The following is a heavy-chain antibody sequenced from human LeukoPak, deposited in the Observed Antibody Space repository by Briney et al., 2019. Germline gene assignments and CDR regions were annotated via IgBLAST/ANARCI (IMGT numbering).Heavy chain of an antibody. Sequence: SETLSLTCAVYGGSFSGYYWSWIRQPPGKELEWIGEINHSGSTSYNPSLKSRVSISVDKSKNQFSLKVTSLTAADTAVYYCAAPGDSDSSGYVDYWGQGTLVTVSS. CDR3: AAPGDSDSSGYVDY. CDR2: INHSGST. J-gene: IGHJ4*02. CDR1: GGSFSGYY. V-gene: IGHV4-34*01. D-gene: IGHD3-22*01.